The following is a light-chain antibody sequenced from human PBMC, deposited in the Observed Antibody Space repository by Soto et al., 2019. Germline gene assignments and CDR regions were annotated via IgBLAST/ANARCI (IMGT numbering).Light chain of an antibody. CDR2: DAS. CDR1: QDIKNY. CDR3: QHYDHLPPRS. Sequence: DIQMTQSPSSLSASVGDRVTITCQASQDIKNYLNWYQQKPGKAPNLLIYDASNLTTGIPSRFSGSGSGTHFTFTISSLQPEDIATYYCQHYDHLPPRSFGRGTKVEIK. J-gene: IGKJ4*01. V-gene: IGKV1-33*01.